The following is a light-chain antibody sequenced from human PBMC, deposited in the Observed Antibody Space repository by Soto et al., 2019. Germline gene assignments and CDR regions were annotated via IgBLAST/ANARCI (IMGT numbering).Light chain of an antibody. V-gene: IGLV2-14*01. CDR2: EVS. J-gene: IGLJ2*01. CDR3: CSYAGSTLMI. CDR1: SSDVGGYNY. Sequence: ALTQPASVSGSPGQSITISCTGTSSDVGGYNYVSWYQQHPGKAPKLMIYEVSNRPSGVPDRFSGSKSGNTASLTISGLQDEEEADYYCCSYAGSTLMIFGGGTKLTVL.